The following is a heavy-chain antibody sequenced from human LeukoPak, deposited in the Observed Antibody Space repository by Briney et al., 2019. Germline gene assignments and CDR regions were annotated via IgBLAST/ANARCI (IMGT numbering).Heavy chain of an antibody. J-gene: IGHJ4*02. CDR3: AKGPQGD. CDR1: GFTFSSNA. Sequence: ESGVSLRLSCAASGFTFSSNAMSWVRQAPGKGLEWVSFITNSGDNTHYANYGKGRFTIASANSKDTLYLQMNSLRDEDTAVYYCAKGPQGDWGQGTLVTVSS. V-gene: IGHV3-23*01. CDR2: ITNSGDNT.